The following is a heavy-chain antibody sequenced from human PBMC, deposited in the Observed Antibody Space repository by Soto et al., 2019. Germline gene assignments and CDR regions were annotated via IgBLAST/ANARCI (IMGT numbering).Heavy chain of an antibody. D-gene: IGHD3-16*01. Sequence: QVQLQQWGAGLLKPSETLSLTCAVYGGSFSGYYWSWIRQPPGKGLEWIGEINHSGSTNYNPSLKSRVTISVDTSKNQFSLKLSSVTAADTAVYYCARAPRLRFGPGTFDYWGQGTLVTVSS. CDR2: INHSGST. V-gene: IGHV4-34*01. CDR3: ARAPRLRFGPGTFDY. CDR1: GGSFSGYY. J-gene: IGHJ4*02.